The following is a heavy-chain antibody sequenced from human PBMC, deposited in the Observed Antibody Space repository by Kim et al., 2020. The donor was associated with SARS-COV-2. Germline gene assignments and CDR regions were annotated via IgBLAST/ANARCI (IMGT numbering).Heavy chain of an antibody. Sequence: KFQGRVTSTADESTSTAYMELSSLRSEDTAVYYCARDLVYYDSSEGWFDPWGQGTLVTVSS. CDR3: ARDLVYYDSSEGWFDP. D-gene: IGHD3-22*01. V-gene: IGHV1-69*01. J-gene: IGHJ5*02.